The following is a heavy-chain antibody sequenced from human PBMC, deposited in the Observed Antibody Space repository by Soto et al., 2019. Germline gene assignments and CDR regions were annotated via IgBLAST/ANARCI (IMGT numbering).Heavy chain of an antibody. CDR3: ARDAPAAPGGFVYYYMDV. J-gene: IGHJ6*03. Sequence: QVQLQESGPGLVKPSETLSLTCTVSGGSISSYYWSWIRQPPGKGLEWIGYIYYSGSTNYNPSLKSRVTISVDTSKNQFSLKLSSVTAADTAVYYCARDAPAAPGGFVYYYMDVWGKGTTVTVSS. V-gene: IGHV4-59*01. D-gene: IGHD5-12*01. CDR2: IYYSGST. CDR1: GGSISSYY.